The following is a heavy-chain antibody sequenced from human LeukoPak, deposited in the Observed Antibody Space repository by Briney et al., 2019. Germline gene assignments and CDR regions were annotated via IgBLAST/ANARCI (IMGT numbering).Heavy chain of an antibody. CDR3: ARGKINDFWRIDY. D-gene: IGHD3-3*01. J-gene: IGHJ4*02. CDR1: GYTFTSYA. CDR2: INPNSGGT. Sequence: GASVKVSCKASGYTFTSYAMNWVRQAPGQGLEWMGWINPNSGGTNYAQKFQGRVTMTRDTSISTAYMEPSRLRSDDTAVYYCARGKINDFWRIDYWGQETLVTVSS. V-gene: IGHV1-2*02.